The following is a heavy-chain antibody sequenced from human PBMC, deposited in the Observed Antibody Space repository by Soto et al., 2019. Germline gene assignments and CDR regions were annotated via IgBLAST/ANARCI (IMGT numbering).Heavy chain of an antibody. Sequence: GGSLRLSCAASGFTSWDYDMTWVRQAPGKGLEWVAKIPQEGSDGHYVDSGKGRFTISRDNAKKSVYLQMNSLRAEDTAVYYCARDQLILPAHDFFYGSDVWGQGAKVTVSS. CDR3: ARDQLILPAHDFFYGSDV. V-gene: IGHV3-7*03. J-gene: IGHJ6*02. CDR2: IPQEGSDG. CDR1: GFTSWDYD. D-gene: IGHD2-21*02.